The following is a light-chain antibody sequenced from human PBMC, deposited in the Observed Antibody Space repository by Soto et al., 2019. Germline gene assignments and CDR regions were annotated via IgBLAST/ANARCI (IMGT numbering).Light chain of an antibody. CDR3: QQYYSYPQT. J-gene: IGKJ1*01. CDR1: QGISSY. V-gene: IGKV1-8*01. Sequence: AIRMTQSPSSFSASTGDRVTITCRASQGISSYLAWYQQKPGKAPKLLIYAASTLQSGVPSRFSGSGSGTDFTLTSSRLQSEDFATYYCQQYYSYPQTFGQGTKVEIK. CDR2: AAS.